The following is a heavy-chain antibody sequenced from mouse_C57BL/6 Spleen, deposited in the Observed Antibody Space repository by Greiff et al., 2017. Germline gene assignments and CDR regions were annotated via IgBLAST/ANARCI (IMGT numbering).Heavy chain of an antibody. CDR1: GYTFTDYY. CDR3: AMDSTTVVAPFDY. V-gene: IGHV1-19*01. D-gene: IGHD1-1*01. CDR2: INPYNGGT. Sequence: EVQLQQSGPVLVKPGASVKMSCKASGYTFTDYYMNWVKQSHGKSLEWIGVINPYNGGTSYNQKFKGKATLTVDKSSSTAYMELNSLTSEDSAVYYCAMDSTTVVAPFDYWGQGTTLTVSS. J-gene: IGHJ2*01.